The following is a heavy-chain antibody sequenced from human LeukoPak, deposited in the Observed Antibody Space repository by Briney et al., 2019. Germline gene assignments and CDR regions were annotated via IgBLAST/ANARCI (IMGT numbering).Heavy chain of an antibody. CDR2: IYPGDSDT. V-gene: IGHV5-51*01. D-gene: IGHD3-22*01. Sequence: GESLKISCKGSGCSFTSYWIGWVRQMPGKGLEWMGIIYPGDSDTRYSPSFQGQVTISADKSISTAYLQWSSLKASDTAMYYCARHSSYDSSGQLGIDIWGQGTMVTVSS. CDR3: ARHSSYDSSGQLGIDI. J-gene: IGHJ3*02. CDR1: GCSFTSYW.